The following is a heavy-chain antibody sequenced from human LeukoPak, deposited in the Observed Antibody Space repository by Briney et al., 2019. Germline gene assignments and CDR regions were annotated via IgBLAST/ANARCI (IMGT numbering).Heavy chain of an antibody. D-gene: IGHD3-22*01. CDR1: GGSISSSSYY. CDR3: ARAKYYYDSSGYYYFDY. CDR2: IYYSGST. Sequence: SETLSLTCTVSGGSISSSSYYWGWIRQPPGKGLEWIGSIYYSGSTYYNPSLKSRVTISVDKSKNQFSLKLSSVTAADTAVYYCARAKYYYDSSGYYYFDYWGQGTLVTVSS. J-gene: IGHJ4*02. V-gene: IGHV4-39*07.